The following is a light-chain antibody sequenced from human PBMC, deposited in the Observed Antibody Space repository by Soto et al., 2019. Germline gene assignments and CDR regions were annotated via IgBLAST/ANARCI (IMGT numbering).Light chain of an antibody. CDR3: QESYNTLTFT. V-gene: IGKV1-39*01. CDR1: QSISNY. J-gene: IGKJ3*01. CDR2: AAS. Sequence: DIQMTQSPSSLSASVGDRVTITCRASQSISNYLNWYQQKPGKAPKLLIFAASNLQSWVPSRFSGSGSGTDFTLTISRLQPEEFATYYCQESYNTLTFTLGPGTKGDIK.